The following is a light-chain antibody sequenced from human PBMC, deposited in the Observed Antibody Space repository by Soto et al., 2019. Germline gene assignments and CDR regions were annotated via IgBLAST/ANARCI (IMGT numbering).Light chain of an antibody. CDR1: NSNIGSNS. Sequence: SVLTQSPSASGTPGQRVTISCSGSNSNIGSNSVHWYQQLPGTAPTLLIYSNTQRPSGVPDRFSGSKFGTSASLAISGLRSEDEADYYCAAWDDSLSGVVFGGGTKVTVL. V-gene: IGLV1-47*01. J-gene: IGLJ2*01. CDR2: SNT. CDR3: AAWDDSLSGVV.